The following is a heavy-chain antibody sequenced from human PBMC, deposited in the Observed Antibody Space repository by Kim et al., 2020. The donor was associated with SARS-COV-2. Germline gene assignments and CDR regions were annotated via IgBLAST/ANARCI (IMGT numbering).Heavy chain of an antibody. CDR3: AREVVGATDYYYYYYMDV. D-gene: IGHD1-26*01. Sequence: ASVKVSCKASGYTFTGYYMHWVRQAPGQGLEWMGRINPNSGGTNYAQKFQGRVTMTRDTSISTAYMELSRLRSDDTAVYYCAREVVGATDYYYYYYMDVWGKGTTVTVSS. J-gene: IGHJ6*03. V-gene: IGHV1-2*06. CDR2: INPNSGGT. CDR1: GYTFTGYY.